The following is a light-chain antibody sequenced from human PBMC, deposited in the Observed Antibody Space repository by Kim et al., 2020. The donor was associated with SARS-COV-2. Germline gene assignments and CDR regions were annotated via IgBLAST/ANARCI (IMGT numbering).Light chain of an antibody. J-gene: IGLJ2*01. CDR1: SIGSKS. CDR2: YDS. Sequence: PGKTARVSCGGNSIGSKSVHWYQQKSGQAPALVIYYDSDRPSGIPERFSGSNSGNTATLTISRVEAGDEADYYCQVCDSSSAHRVVFGGVTQLTVL. CDR3: QVCDSSSAHRVV. V-gene: IGLV3-21*04.